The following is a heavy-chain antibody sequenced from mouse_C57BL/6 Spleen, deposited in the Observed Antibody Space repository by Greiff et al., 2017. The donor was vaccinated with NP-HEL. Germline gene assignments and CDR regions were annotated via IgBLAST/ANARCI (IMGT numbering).Heavy chain of an antibody. CDR3: ASTSSTMVTTVFDY. Sequence: VQLKQSGAELVKPGASVKLSCTASGFNIKDYYMHWVKQRTEQGLEWIGRIDPEDGETKYAPKFQGKATITAAKSSNPAYLQLSSLTSEDTAVYYCASTSSTMVTTVFDYWGQGTTLTVSS. CDR1: GFNIKDYY. CDR2: IDPEDGET. V-gene: IGHV14-2*01. J-gene: IGHJ2*01. D-gene: IGHD2-2*01.